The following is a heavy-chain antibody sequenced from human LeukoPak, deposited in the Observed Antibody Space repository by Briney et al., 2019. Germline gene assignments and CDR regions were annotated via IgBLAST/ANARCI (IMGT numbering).Heavy chain of an antibody. CDR3: ARDRELNAAFDI. D-gene: IGHD1-26*01. J-gene: IGHJ3*02. Sequence: PSETLSLTCAVYGGSFSGYYWSWIRQPPGKGLEWIGEINHSGSTNYNPSLKSRVTISVDTSKNQFSLKLSSVTAADTAVYYCARDRELNAAFDIWGQGTMVTVSS. V-gene: IGHV4-34*01. CDR1: GGSFSGYY. CDR2: INHSGST.